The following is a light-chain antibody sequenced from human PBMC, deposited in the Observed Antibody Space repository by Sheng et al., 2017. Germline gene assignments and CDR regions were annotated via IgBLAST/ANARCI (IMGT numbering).Light chain of an antibody. Sequence: DIQMTQSPSSLSASVGDRVTITCQASQDISNYLNWYQQKPGKAPKLLIYDASNLETGVPSRFSGSGSGTDFTFTISSLHPEDIATYYCQQYDNLPWTFGQGTEGGNQT. CDR1: QDISNY. J-gene: IGKJ1*01. CDR3: QQYDNLPWT. V-gene: IGKV1-33*01. CDR2: DAS.